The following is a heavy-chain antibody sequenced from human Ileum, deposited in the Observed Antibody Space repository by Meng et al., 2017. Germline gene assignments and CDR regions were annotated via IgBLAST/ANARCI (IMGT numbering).Heavy chain of an antibody. V-gene: IGHV6-1*01. D-gene: IGHD3-3*01. CDR2: TYYRSKWYS. J-gene: IGHJ4*02. CDR3: ASGSGSLDY. Sequence: VQLPQSGPGLVKPSQTLPLTGAGSGGSVSSNNAAWNWIRQSPLRGREWLGRTYYRSKWYSEYAVSVKSRISITPDTSKNQFSLQMNSVTPEDTAVYYCASGSGSLDYWGPGTLVTVSS. CDR1: GGSVSSNNAA.